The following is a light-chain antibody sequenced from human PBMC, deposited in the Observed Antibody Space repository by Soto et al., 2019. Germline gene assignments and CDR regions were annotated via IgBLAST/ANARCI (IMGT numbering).Light chain of an antibody. Sequence: DIQMTQSPSTLSASVGDRVTITCRASQSISSWLAWYQQKPGKAPKLLIYDASSLESGVPSRFSGSGSGKEFTLTISRMQPDDFATYYCQQYNSYWTFGQGTKVDI. V-gene: IGKV1-5*01. CDR2: DAS. CDR1: QSISSW. J-gene: IGKJ1*01. CDR3: QQYNSYWT.